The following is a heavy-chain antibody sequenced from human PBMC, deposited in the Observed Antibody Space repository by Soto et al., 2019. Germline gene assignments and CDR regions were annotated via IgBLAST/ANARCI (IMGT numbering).Heavy chain of an antibody. Sequence: QVHLVQSGAEVKKPGASVKVSCKGSGYAFTTYGITWVRQAPGQGLEWMGWISAHNGNTNYAQKLQGRVTVTRDTSTXXAYMXLXXXXXXXXXVXYCARGRYGDYWGQGALVTVSS. CDR1: GYAFTTYG. D-gene: IGHD1-26*01. V-gene: IGHV1-18*01. CDR2: ISAHNGNT. CDR3: ARGRYGDY. J-gene: IGHJ4*02.